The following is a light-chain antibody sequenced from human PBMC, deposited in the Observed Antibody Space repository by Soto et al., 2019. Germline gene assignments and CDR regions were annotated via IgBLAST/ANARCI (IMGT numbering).Light chain of an antibody. V-gene: IGLV1-51*01. CDR2: DDN. CDR3: GSWDSSMSAYV. Sequence: HSVLTQPPSVSAAPGQKVTISCSGSSSNIGGNSVSWYQQLPGTAPKLLIYDDNKRPSGIPDRFSGPKSGTSATLGITGFQTGDEADYYCGSWDSSMSAYVFGTGTKV. CDR1: SSNIGGNS. J-gene: IGLJ1*01.